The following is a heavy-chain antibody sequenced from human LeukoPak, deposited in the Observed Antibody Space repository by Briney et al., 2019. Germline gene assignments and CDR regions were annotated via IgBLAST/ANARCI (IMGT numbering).Heavy chain of an antibody. J-gene: IGHJ2*01. V-gene: IGHV4-59*01. CDR2: IYYSGST. D-gene: IGHD5-24*01. CDR1: GGSLSSYY. CDR3: ARGLEMTTISPYWYFDL. Sequence: SETLSLTCTVSGGSLSSYYWSWLRQPPGKGLEWIGYIYYSGSTNYNPSLKSRVTISVDTSKNRFSLKLSSVTAADTAVYYCARGLEMTTISPYWYFDLWGRGTPVTVSS.